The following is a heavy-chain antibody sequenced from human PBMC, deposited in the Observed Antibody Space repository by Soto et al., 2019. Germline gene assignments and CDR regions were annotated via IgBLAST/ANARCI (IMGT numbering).Heavy chain of an antibody. CDR2: IKQDGSEK. CDR3: AREPDRINYYYMDV. D-gene: IGHD2-15*01. J-gene: IGHJ6*03. Sequence: GGSLRLSCAASGFTFSSYWMSWVRQAPGKGLEWVANIKQDGSEKYYVDSVKGRFTISRDNAKNSLYLQMSSLRAEDTAVYYCAREPDRINYYYMDVWGKGTTVTVSS. V-gene: IGHV3-7*01. CDR1: GFTFSSYW.